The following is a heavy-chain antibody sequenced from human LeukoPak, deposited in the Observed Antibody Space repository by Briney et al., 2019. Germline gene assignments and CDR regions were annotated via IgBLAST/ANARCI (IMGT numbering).Heavy chain of an antibody. D-gene: IGHD3-22*01. J-gene: IGHJ5*02. CDR2: IYYSGST. Sequence: PSETLSPTCTVSGGSISSYYWSWIRQPPGKGLEWIGYIYYSGSTNHNPSLKSRVTISVDTSKNQFSLKLSSVTAADTAMYYCAREIMDYDSSGYHGNWFDPWGQGTLVTVSS. CDR3: AREIMDYDSSGYHGNWFDP. CDR1: GGSISSYY. V-gene: IGHV4-59*01.